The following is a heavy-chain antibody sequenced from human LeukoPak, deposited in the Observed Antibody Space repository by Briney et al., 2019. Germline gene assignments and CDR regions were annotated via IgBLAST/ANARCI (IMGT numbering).Heavy chain of an antibody. V-gene: IGHV3-30*01. J-gene: IGHJ4*02. CDR1: GFTFSSYA. Sequence: QPGRSLRLSCAASGFTFSSYAMHWVRQAPGKGLEWVAVISYDGSNKYYADSVKGRFTISRDNSKNTLYLQMNSLRAEDTAVYYCARDQDDSRLFDYWGQGTLVTVSS. CDR3: ARDQDDSRLFDY. D-gene: IGHD3-22*01. CDR2: ISYDGSNK.